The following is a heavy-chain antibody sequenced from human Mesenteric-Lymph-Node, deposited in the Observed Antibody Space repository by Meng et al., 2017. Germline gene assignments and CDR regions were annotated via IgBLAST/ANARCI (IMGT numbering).Heavy chain of an antibody. J-gene: IGHJ4*02. CDR1: GFTFGDYA. CDR2: IRSKAYGGTT. Sequence: GESLKISCTASGFTFGDYAMSWVRQAPGKGLEWVGFIRSKAYGGTTEYAASVKGRFTISRDDSKSIAYLQMNSLKTEDTAVYYCARDPLELLWFGELFGYFDYWGQGTLVTVSS. CDR3: ARDPLELLWFGELFGYFDY. V-gene: IGHV3-49*04. D-gene: IGHD3-10*01.